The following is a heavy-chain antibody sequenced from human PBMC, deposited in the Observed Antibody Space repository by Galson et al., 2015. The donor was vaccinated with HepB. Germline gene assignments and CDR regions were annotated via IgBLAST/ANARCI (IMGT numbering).Heavy chain of an antibody. V-gene: IGHV3-30*18. CDR3: AKDSHNWNYLCVAFAI. CDR2: ISYDGSNK. Sequence: SLRLSCAASGFTFSIYGMHWVRQAPGKGLEWVAVISYDGSNKYYADSVKGRFTISRDNSKNTLYLQMNSLRAEDTAVYYCAKDSHNWNYLCVAFAIWGQGTMVTVSS. CDR1: GFTFSIYG. J-gene: IGHJ3*02. D-gene: IGHD1-7*01.